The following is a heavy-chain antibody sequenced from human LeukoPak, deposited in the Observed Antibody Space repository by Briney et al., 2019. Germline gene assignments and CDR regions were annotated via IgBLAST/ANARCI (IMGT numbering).Heavy chain of an antibody. CDR1: GFTFSSYA. J-gene: IGHJ4*02. CDR2: ISGSGGST. Sequence: GGSLRLSCAASGFTFSSYAMSWVRQAPGKGLEWVSAISGSGGSTYYADSVKGRFTISRDNAKNSLYLQMNSLRAEDTAVYYCASGAPPPAPYYDFWSGPNAHDYWGQGTLVTVSS. D-gene: IGHD3-3*01. CDR3: ASGAPPPAPYYDFWSGPNAHDY. V-gene: IGHV3-23*01.